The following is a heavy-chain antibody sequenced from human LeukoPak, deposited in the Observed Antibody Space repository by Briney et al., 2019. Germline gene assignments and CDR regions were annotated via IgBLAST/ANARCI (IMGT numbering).Heavy chain of an antibody. CDR2: ISYDGSNK. V-gene: IGHV3-30*04. CDR1: GFTFSSYA. Sequence: GRSLRLSCAASGFTFSSYAMHWVRQAPGKVLEWVAVISYDGSNKYYADSVKGRFTISRDNAKNSLYLQMNSLRAEDTAVYYCARPPSYGAFDIWGQGTMVTVSS. CDR3: ARPPSYGAFDI. D-gene: IGHD4-17*01. J-gene: IGHJ3*02.